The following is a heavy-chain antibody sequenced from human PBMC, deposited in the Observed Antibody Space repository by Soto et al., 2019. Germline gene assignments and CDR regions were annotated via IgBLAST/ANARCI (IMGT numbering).Heavy chain of an antibody. J-gene: IGHJ5*02. CDR3: ARDEGFLCTYDSGYYGFDP. D-gene: IGHD5-12*01. CDR1: GYIFTSYA. Sequence: ASVKVSCKASGYIFTSYAMHWVRQAPGQRLEWMGWINVANGNTKYSQNLQGRVTISRDTSASTAYMELTSLRSEDTAVYYCARDEGFLCTYDSGYYGFDPWSQGNLVTVS. CDR2: INVANGNT. V-gene: IGHV1-3*01.